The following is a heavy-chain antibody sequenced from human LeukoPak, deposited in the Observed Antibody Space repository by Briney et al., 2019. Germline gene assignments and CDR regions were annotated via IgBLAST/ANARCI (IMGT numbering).Heavy chain of an antibody. D-gene: IGHD2-2*01. J-gene: IGHJ6*03. CDR1: GGSFSGYY. Sequence: SETLSLTCAVYGGSFSGYYWSWIRQPPGKGLEWIGEINHSGSTNYNPSLKSRVTISVDTSKNQFSLKLSSVTAADTAVYYCARAKLGCSSTSCYSWYYYYYMDVWGKGTTATVSS. CDR2: INHSGST. CDR3: ARAKLGCSSTSCYSWYYYYYMDV. V-gene: IGHV4-34*01.